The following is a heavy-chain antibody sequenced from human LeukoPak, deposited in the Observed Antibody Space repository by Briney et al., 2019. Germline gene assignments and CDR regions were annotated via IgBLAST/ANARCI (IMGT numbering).Heavy chain of an antibody. Sequence: PSETLSLTCAVYGGSFSGYYWSWIRQPPGKGLEWIGEINHSGSTNYNPSLKSRVTISVDTSKNQFSLKLSSVTAADTAVYYCARGGNIVAGTGNWFDPWGQGTLVTVSS. D-gene: IGHD6-19*01. J-gene: IGHJ5*02. CDR3: ARGGNIVAGTGNWFDP. CDR1: GGSFSGYY. V-gene: IGHV4-34*01. CDR2: INHSGST.